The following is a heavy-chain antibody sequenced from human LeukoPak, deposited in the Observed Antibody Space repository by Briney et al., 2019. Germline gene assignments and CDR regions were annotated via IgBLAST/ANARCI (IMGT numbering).Heavy chain of an antibody. CDR3: ARAAGYCSGGTCYDY. D-gene: IGHD2-15*01. CDR1: GGSINNYF. Sequence: PSETLSLTCTVSGGSINNYFWTWIRQPPGKRLEWIGSIYYSGSTNYNPSLKSRLTISVDTSKKQFSLNLSSVTAAGTAVYYCARAAGYCSGGTCYDYWGQGTLVTVSS. V-gene: IGHV4-59*01. J-gene: IGHJ4*02. CDR2: IYYSGST.